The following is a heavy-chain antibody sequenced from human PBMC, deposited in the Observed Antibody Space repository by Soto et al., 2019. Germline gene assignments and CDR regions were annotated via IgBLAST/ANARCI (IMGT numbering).Heavy chain of an antibody. Sequence: QVQLVQSGAEEKKPGASVKVSCKASGYTFTSYAMHWVRQAPGQRLEWMGWINAGNGNTKYSQKFQGRVTITRDTSASTAYLELSSLRSEDTAVYYCARGITLPAPLDYWGQGTLVTVSS. CDR3: ARGITLPAPLDY. J-gene: IGHJ4*02. CDR2: INAGNGNT. V-gene: IGHV1-3*05. D-gene: IGHD1-20*01. CDR1: GYTFTSYA.